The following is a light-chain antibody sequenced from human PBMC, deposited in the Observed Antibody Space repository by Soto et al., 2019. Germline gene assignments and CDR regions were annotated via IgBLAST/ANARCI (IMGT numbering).Light chain of an antibody. CDR1: SSDVGCYDH. J-gene: IGLJ1*01. CDR2: EVT. CDR3: SSYTVRSTPMV. V-gene: IGLV2-14*01. Sequence: QSALTQPASVSGSPGKTITISCTGTSSDVGCYDHVSWYQQNPGKAPKLIIYEVTNRPSGVSNRYSCSKSGNTASLLISGVQAEDQSDYHCSSYTVRSTPMVFRSGTKDTV.